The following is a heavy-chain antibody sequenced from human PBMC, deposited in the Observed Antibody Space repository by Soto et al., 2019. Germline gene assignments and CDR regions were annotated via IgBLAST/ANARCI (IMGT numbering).Heavy chain of an antibody. CDR3: AKETFNYDFWSGYRETYFDY. D-gene: IGHD3-3*01. CDR1: GFTFSSYG. Sequence: SLRLSCAASGFTFSSYGMHWVRQAPGKGLEWVAVIPYDGSNKHYADSVKGRFTISRDNSKNTLYLQMNSLRAEDTAVYYCAKETFNYDFWSGYRETYFDYWGQGTLVTVSS. V-gene: IGHV3-30*18. CDR2: IPYDGSNK. J-gene: IGHJ4*02.